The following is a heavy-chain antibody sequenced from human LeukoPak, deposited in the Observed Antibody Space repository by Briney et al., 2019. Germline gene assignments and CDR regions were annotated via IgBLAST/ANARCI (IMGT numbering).Heavy chain of an antibody. CDR2: IYSGGST. CDR3: ARQWLVYYFDH. CDR1: GFTFSRYW. D-gene: IGHD6-19*01. V-gene: IGHV3-66*04. Sequence: GGSLRLSCVGSGFTFSRYWLSWVRQAPGKGLEWVSVIYSGGSTYYADSVKGRFTISRDNSKNTLYLQMNSLRAEDTAVYYCARQWLVYYFDHWGQGTLVTVSS. J-gene: IGHJ4*02.